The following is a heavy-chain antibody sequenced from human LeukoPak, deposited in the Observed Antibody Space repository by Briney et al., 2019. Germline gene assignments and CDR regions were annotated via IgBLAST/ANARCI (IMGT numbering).Heavy chain of an antibody. J-gene: IGHJ4*02. CDR2: ISGGGDNT. D-gene: IGHD3-22*01. CDR1: GFTFSSYA. Sequence: GSLRLSCAASGFTFSSYAMSWVRQAPGEGLEWVSAISGGGDNTYYADSVKGRFTISRDNSKNTLYLQMNSLRAEDTAVYYCARGYYDSSGYSSPDYWGQGTLVTVSS. V-gene: IGHV3-23*01. CDR3: ARGYYDSSGYSSPDY.